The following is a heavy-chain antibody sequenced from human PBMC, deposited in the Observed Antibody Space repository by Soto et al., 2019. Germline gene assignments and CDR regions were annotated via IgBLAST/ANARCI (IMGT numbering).Heavy chain of an antibody. D-gene: IGHD1-26*01. Sequence: SQSLSLTCAITGDSVSSNSAGWSWVRQSPSRGLEWLGRTYYRSKWYYEYAVSVRGRITTNPDTSKNQYSLQLNSVTPEDTAVYFCARGEQYSGRIFDYWGKGTLVTVSS. V-gene: IGHV6-1*01. CDR1: GDSVSSNSAG. CDR2: TYYRSKWYY. J-gene: IGHJ4*01. CDR3: ARGEQYSGRIFDY.